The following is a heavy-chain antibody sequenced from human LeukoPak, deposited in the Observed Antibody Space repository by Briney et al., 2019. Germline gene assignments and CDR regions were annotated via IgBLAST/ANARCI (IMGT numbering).Heavy chain of an antibody. CDR3: ALSSGWDYYYYGMDV. Sequence: HRASVKVSCKASGYTFTSYAMHWVRQAPGQRLEWMGWINAGNGNTKYSQKFQGRVTITRDTSASTAYMELSSLRSEDTAVYYCALSSGWDYYYYGMDVWGQGTTVTVSS. V-gene: IGHV1-3*01. J-gene: IGHJ6*02. D-gene: IGHD6-19*01. CDR2: INAGNGNT. CDR1: GYTFTSYA.